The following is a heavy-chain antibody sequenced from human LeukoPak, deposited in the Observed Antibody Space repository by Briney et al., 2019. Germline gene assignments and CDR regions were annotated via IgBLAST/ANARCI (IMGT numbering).Heavy chain of an antibody. CDR1: GFTFSSYA. CDR2: ISGSGGST. CDR3: AKDFRIGSGWRYFGY. J-gene: IGHJ4*02. D-gene: IGHD6-19*01. V-gene: IGHV3-23*01. Sequence: GGSLRLSCAASGFTFSSYAMSWVRQAPGKGLEWVSAISGSGGSTYYADSVKGRFTISRDNSKNTLYLQMNSLRAEDTAVYYCAKDFRIGSGWRYFGYWGQGTLVTVSS.